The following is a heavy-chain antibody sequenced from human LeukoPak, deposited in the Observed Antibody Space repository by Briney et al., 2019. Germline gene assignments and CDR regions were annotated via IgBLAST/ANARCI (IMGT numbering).Heavy chain of an antibody. CDR3: ARVGSGYYLISWFDP. D-gene: IGHD3-22*01. J-gene: IGHJ5*02. CDR2: IYYSGST. V-gene: IGHV4-31*03. Sequence: PSETLSLTCTVSGGSISSGGYYWSWIRQHPGTGLEWIGYIYYSGSTYYNPSLKSRVTISVDTSKNQFSLKLSSVTAADTAVYYCARVGSGYYLISWFDPWGQGTLVTVSS. CDR1: GGSISSGGYY.